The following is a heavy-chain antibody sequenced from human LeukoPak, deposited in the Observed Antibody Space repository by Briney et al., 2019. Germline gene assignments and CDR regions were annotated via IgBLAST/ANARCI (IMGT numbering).Heavy chain of an antibody. V-gene: IGHV4-59*08. J-gene: IGHJ3*02. CDR2: IYYSGST. D-gene: IGHD2-2*01. CDR3: ARRRRTSPFEI. Sequence: SETLSLTCTVTGGSIGSYYWSWIRQPPGKGLEWIGYIYYSGSTNYNPSLKSRVTISVDTSKNQFSLKLSSVTAADTAVYYCARRRRTSPFEIWGQGTMVTVSS. CDR1: GGSIGSYY.